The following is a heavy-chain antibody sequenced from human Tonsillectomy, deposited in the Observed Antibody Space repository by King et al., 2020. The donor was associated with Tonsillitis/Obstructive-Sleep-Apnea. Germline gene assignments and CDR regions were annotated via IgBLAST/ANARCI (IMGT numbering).Heavy chain of an antibody. V-gene: IGHV3-23*04. CDR1: GFTFSSYA. CDR2: ISDSGGST. CDR3: AKSPYPLLYGMDV. Sequence: VQLVESGGGLVQPGGSLRLSCAASGFTFSSYAMSWVRQAPGKGLEWVSAISDSGGSTYYADSVKGWFTISRDNSKNTMYLQMNRLRAEDTAVYYCAKSPYPLLYGMDVWGQGTTGTVSS. J-gene: IGHJ6*02. D-gene: IGHD2/OR15-2a*01.